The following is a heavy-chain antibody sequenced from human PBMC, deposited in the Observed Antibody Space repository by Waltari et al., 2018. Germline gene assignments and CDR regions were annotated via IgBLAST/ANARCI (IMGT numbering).Heavy chain of an antibody. J-gene: IGHJ4*02. CDR1: GDFLSDDH. V-gene: IGHV4-4*08. CDR2: LRTTGGT. CDR3: ARLPTKYYDSIGWGFFDQ. Sequence: HVQLHESGPGLVKPSETLSLTCTGSGDFLSDDHLTWLRQAPGKGLEWIAFLRTTGGTKCTAALGSRVTVSAVTSKKQFSLRLHSVTAADTAVYYCARLPTKYYDSIGWGFFDQWGQGILVTVSS. D-gene: IGHD3-22*01.